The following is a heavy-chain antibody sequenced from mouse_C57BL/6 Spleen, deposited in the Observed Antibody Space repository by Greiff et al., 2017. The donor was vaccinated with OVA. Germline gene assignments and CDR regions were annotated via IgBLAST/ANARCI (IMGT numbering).Heavy chain of an antibody. Sequence: QVQLQQSGAELVKPGASVKISCKASGYAFSSYWMNWVKQRPGKGLEWIGQIYPGDGDTNYNGKFKGKATLTADKSSSTAYMQLSSLTSEDSAVYFCARKGLTGSSPFDYWGQGTTLTVSS. D-gene: IGHD1-1*01. V-gene: IGHV1-80*01. CDR2: IYPGDGDT. CDR3: ARKGLTGSSPFDY. J-gene: IGHJ2*01. CDR1: GYAFSSYW.